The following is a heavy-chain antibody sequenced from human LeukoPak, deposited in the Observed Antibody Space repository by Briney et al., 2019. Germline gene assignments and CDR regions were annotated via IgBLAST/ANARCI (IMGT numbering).Heavy chain of an antibody. CDR3: ATSSPRNYFDH. D-gene: IGHD1-14*01. CDR1: GFTFRSHG. CDR2: IWYDGSNE. V-gene: IGHV3-33*01. Sequence: GGSLRLSCAASGFTFRSHGMHWVRQAPGKGLEWVAGIWYDGSNEDYADPVKGRFTISRDDSQNTIYLQMDSLRAEDTAVYYCATSSPRNYFDHWGQGTLVTVSS. J-gene: IGHJ4*02.